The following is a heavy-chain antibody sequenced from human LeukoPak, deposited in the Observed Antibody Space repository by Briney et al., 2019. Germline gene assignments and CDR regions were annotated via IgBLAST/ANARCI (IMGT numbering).Heavy chain of an antibody. J-gene: IGHJ4*02. CDR2: ISGSGGST. D-gene: IGHD2-15*01. CDR1: GFTFSSYA. V-gene: IGHV3-23*01. CDR3: AKARCSGGSCYDDY. Sequence: GGSLRLSCAASGFTFSSYAMSWVRQAPGKGLEWVSAISGSGGSTYYADSVKGRFTISRDNSKNTLYLQMNSLRAEDTAVYYFAKARCSGGSCYDDYWGQGTLVTVSS.